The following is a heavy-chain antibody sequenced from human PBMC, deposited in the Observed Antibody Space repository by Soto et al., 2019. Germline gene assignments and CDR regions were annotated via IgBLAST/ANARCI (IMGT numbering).Heavy chain of an antibody. V-gene: IGHV3-21*01. CDR3: ARDFDPQVPDGYYYVMDV. CDR1: GFTFSSYS. Sequence: EVQLVESGGGLVKPGGSLRLSCAASGFTFSSYSMNWVRQAPGKGLEWVSSISSSSGYIYYADSVKGRFTISRDNAKNSLYLQMNSLRAEDTAVYYCARDFDPQVPDGYYYVMDVWGQGTTVTVSS. J-gene: IGHJ6*02. CDR2: ISSSSGYI.